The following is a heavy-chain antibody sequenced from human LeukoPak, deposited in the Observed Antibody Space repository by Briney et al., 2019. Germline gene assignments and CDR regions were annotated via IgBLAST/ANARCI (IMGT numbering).Heavy chain of an antibody. J-gene: IGHJ6*03. CDR3: ARQYSGYVYYMDV. Sequence: GSLRLSCSASGFIFSEYYMTWIRQPPGKGLEWIGEINHSGSTNYNPSLKSRVTISVDTSKNQFSLKLSSVTAADTAVYYCARQYSGYVYYMDVWGKGTTVTISS. CDR2: INHSGST. CDR1: GFIFSEYY. V-gene: IGHV4-34*01. D-gene: IGHD5-12*01.